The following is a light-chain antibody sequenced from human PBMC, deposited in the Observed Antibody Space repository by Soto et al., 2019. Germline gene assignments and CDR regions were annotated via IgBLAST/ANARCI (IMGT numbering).Light chain of an antibody. J-gene: IGLJ1*01. V-gene: IGLV2-14*01. Sequence: QSVLTQPASVSGSPGQSITISCSGTGSDVGAYNYVSWYQQHPAKAPKLMIYDVSNRPSGVSDRFSGSKSGNTASLTISGLQAEDETDYYCYSYTSSSTYVFGSGTKVTVL. CDR1: GSDVGAYNY. CDR2: DVS. CDR3: YSYTSSSTYV.